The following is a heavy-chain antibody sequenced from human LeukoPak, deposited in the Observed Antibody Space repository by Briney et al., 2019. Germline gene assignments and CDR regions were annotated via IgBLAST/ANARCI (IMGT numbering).Heavy chain of an antibody. D-gene: IGHD3-9*01. CDR1: GFTFSQFW. CDR2: IKQDGSEK. V-gene: IGHV3-7*03. Sequence: GGSLRLSCAASGFTFSQFWMSWVRQAPGKGLEWVANIKQDGSEKYYVDSVKGRFTISRDNAKNSLYLQMNSLRAEDTAVYYCARRTYYDILTGYPHFDYWGQGTLVTVSS. J-gene: IGHJ4*02. CDR3: ARRTYYDILTGYPHFDY.